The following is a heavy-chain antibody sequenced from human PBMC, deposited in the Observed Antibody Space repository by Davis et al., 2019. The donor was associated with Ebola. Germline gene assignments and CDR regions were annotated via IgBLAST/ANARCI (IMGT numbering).Heavy chain of an antibody. CDR1: GFTFSDYY. D-gene: IGHD6-6*01. Sequence: GESLKISCAASGFTFSDYYMSWIRQAPGKGLEWVSYISSSRTYTNYADSVKGRFTISRDNAKNSLYLQMNSLRAEDTAVYYCASYSGSGGNLYWGQGTLVTVSS. J-gene: IGHJ4*02. V-gene: IGHV3-11*06. CDR2: ISSSRTYT. CDR3: ASYSGSGGNLY.